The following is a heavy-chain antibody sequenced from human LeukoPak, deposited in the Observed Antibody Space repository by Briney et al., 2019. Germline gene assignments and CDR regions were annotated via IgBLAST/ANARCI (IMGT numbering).Heavy chain of an antibody. V-gene: IGHV3-48*03. CDR1: GFTFSSYE. CDR3: ARDNHSGYDR. J-gene: IGHJ4*02. Sequence: PGGSLRLSCAASGFTFSSYEMNWVRQAPGKGLEWVSYIRSSGSTIYYADSVKGRFTISRDNAKNSLYLQMNSLRAEDTAVYYCARDNHSGYDRWGQGTLVTVSS. CDR2: IRSSGSTI. D-gene: IGHD5-12*01.